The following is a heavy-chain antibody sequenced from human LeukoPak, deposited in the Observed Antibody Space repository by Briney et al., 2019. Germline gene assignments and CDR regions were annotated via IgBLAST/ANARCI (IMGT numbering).Heavy chain of an antibody. J-gene: IGHJ4*02. CDR3: ARVYDVLTGGFDH. V-gene: IGHV3-33*01. D-gene: IGHD3-9*01. CDR2: IWYDGSNK. Sequence: GGSLRLSCAASGFTFSSYGMHWVRQAPGKGLEWVAVIWYDGSNKYYADSVKGRFTISRDNSKNTLYLQMNSLRAEDTAVYYCARVYDVLTGGFDHWGQGALVTVSS. CDR1: GFTFSSYG.